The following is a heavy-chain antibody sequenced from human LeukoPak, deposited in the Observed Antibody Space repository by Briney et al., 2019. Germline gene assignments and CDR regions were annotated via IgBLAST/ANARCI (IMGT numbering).Heavy chain of an antibody. CDR3: ARGHSSSWYNWFDP. Sequence: GGSLRLSCAASGFTFSSYSMNWVRQAPGKGLEWVSSISSSSSYIYYADSVKGRFTISRDNAKNSLYLQMNSLRAEDTAVYYCARGHSSSWYNWFDPWGQGTLVTLSS. CDR2: ISSSSSYI. J-gene: IGHJ5*02. D-gene: IGHD6-13*01. CDR1: GFTFSSYS. V-gene: IGHV3-21*01.